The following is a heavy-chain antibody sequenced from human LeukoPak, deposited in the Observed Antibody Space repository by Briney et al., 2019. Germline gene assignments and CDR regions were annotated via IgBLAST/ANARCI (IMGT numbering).Heavy chain of an antibody. Sequence: GGSLRLSCAASGFTFSIYSMNWVRQAPGKGLEWVSSISSSSSYIYYADSVKGRFTISRDNAKNSLYLQMNSLRAEDTAVYYCAGNSGYAKNSAFDIWGQGTMVTVSS. CDR2: ISSSSSYI. CDR3: AGNSGYAKNSAFDI. V-gene: IGHV3-21*01. D-gene: IGHD5-12*01. CDR1: GFTFSIYS. J-gene: IGHJ3*02.